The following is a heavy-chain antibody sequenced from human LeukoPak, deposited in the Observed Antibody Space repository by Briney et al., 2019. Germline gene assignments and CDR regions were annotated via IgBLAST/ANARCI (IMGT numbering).Heavy chain of an antibody. V-gene: IGHV1-2*02. CDR2: INPNSGAT. CDR3: ARVWDNDQPFDY. D-gene: IGHD1-1*01. CDR1: GYTFTGYF. Sequence: ASVTVSCKASGYTFTGYFIHWVRQAPGQGLEWMGWINPNSGATKYAQKFQGRVTVTRDTSISTAYMDLTRLTSDDTAIYYCARVWDNDQPFDYWGQGTLVTVSS. J-gene: IGHJ4*02.